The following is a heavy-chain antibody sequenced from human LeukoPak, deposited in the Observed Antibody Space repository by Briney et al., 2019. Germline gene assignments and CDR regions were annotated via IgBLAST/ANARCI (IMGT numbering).Heavy chain of an antibody. J-gene: IGHJ3*02. CDR2: ISGSGGST. D-gene: IGHD2-2*01. CDR3: AKSLVPAANSPDAFDI. Sequence: GGSLRLSCAASGFTFSSYAMSWVRQAPGKGLEWASAISGSGGSTYYADSVKGRFTISRDNSKITLYLQMNSLRAEDTAVYYCAKSLVPAANSPDAFDIWGQGTMVTVSS. V-gene: IGHV3-23*01. CDR1: GFTFSSYA.